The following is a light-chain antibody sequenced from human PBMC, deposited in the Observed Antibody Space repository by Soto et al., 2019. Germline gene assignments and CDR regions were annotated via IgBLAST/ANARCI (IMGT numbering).Light chain of an antibody. CDR3: QQYYSTPYT. V-gene: IGKV4-1*01. CDR2: WAS. Sequence: DIVMTQSPDSLAVSLGERATINCKSSQSVLYSSNNKNYLAWYQQKPGQPPKLLIYWASTRESGVPDRFSGSGAGTDFTLTISSLQAEDWAVYYCQQYYSTPYTFGQGTKLEIK. CDR1: QSVLYSSNNKNY. J-gene: IGKJ2*01.